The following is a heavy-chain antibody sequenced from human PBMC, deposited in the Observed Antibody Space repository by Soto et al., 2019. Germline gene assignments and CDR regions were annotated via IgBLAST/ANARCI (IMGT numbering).Heavy chain of an antibody. J-gene: IGHJ4*02. D-gene: IGHD3-16*01. CDR3: AKDTDHAYDF. V-gene: IGHV1-69*01. CDR2: IIPLFGTT. CDR1: GGTFRSFA. Sequence: QVQLVQSGAEVKKPGSSVKVSCKASGGTFRSFAFSWVRQAPGHGLEWMGGIIPLFGTTNYAQRFQGRVTITADESTSTASMELSSLKSEDTAIYYCAKDTDHAYDFWGQGTLVTVSS.